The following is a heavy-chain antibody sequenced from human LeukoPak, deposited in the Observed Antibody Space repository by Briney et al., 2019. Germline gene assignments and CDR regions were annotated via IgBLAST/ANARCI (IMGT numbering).Heavy chain of an antibody. Sequence: SETLSLTCAVYGGSFSGYYWSWIRQPPGKGLEWIGEINHSGSTNYNPSLKSRVTISVDTSKNQFSLKLSSVTAADTAVYYRARGLNFLVTMVRGPYNWFDPWGQGTLVTVSS. CDR1: GGSFSGYY. CDR2: INHSGST. V-gene: IGHV4-34*01. D-gene: IGHD3-10*01. J-gene: IGHJ5*02. CDR3: ARGLNFLVTMVRGPYNWFDP.